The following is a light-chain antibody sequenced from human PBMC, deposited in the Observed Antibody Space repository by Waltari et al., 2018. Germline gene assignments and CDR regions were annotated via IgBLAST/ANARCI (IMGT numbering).Light chain of an antibody. Sequence: VLTQSPGTLSLSPGERATLSCRASQSVSGSYVAWYQQKPGQAPRLLIYGASVRATGIPDRFSGGGSGADFTLTFSRLEPEDFAVYYCQQYGNSPLTFGGGTKVEIK. CDR3: QQYGNSPLT. J-gene: IGKJ4*01. CDR2: GAS. V-gene: IGKV3-20*01. CDR1: QSVSGSY.